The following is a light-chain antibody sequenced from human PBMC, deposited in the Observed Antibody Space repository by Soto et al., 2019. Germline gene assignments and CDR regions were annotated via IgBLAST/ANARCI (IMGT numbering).Light chain of an antibody. V-gene: IGLV2-8*01. CDR3: SSYAGSKNRYV. J-gene: IGLJ1*01. CDR1: SSDVGGYNF. Sequence: QSALTQPPSASGSRGQSVSISCAGTSSDVGGYNFVSWYQQHPGKAPKLILYEVTKRPSGVPDRFSGSKSGNTASLTVSGLQTDDEDHYYCSSYAGSKNRYVFGTGTKLTVL. CDR2: EVT.